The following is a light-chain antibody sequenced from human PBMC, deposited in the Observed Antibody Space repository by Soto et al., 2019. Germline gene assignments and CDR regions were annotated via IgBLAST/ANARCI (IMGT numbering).Light chain of an antibody. CDR3: QSYDSSLSGSV. Sequence: QPVVTQPPSVSGAPGQRVTISCTGSSSNIGAGYDVHWYQQVSGTAPKLLIYVNNNRPSGVPDRFSGSKSGTSASLAITGLQAEDEADYYCQSYDSSLSGSVFGGGTKLTVL. V-gene: IGLV1-40*01. J-gene: IGLJ2*01. CDR1: SSNIGAGYD. CDR2: VNN.